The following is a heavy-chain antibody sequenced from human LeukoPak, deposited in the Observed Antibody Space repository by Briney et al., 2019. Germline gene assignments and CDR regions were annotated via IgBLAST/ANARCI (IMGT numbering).Heavy chain of an antibody. Sequence: GGSLRLSFAASGXTFSSYGMHWVRQAPGKGLEWVAVIWYDGSNKYYADSVKGRFTISRDNSKNTLYLQMNSLRAEDTAVYYCARQSSGPYDYWGQGTLVTVSS. CDR1: GXTFSSYG. CDR3: ARQSSGPYDY. D-gene: IGHD3-22*01. CDR2: IWYDGSNK. V-gene: IGHV3-33*01. J-gene: IGHJ4*02.